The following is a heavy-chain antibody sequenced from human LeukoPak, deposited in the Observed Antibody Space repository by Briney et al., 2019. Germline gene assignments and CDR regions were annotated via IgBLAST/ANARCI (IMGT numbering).Heavy chain of an antibody. Sequence: PSETLSLTCTVSGGSISSYYWSWIRQPAGKGLEWIGRIYTSGSTNYNPSVKSRVTISVDKSKNQFSLKLSSVTAADTAVYYCARGHMAVTGYYYYYMDVWGKGTTVTVSS. CDR1: GGSISSYY. CDR2: IYTSGST. CDR3: ARGHMAVTGYYYYYMDV. V-gene: IGHV4-4*07. D-gene: IGHD5-24*01. J-gene: IGHJ6*03.